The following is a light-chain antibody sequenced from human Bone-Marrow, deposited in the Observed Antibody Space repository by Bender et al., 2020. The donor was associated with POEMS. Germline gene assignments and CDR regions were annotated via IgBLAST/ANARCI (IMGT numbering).Light chain of an antibody. Sequence: LVLTQSPSASASLGASVKLTCTLSSGHSSYAIAWHQQQAGKAPRFLMKVEGSGSYNKASGVPDRFSGSSSGADRYLTIFNLQSDDEADYYCETWDRNTHWVFGGGTKVTVL. CDR3: ETWDRNTHWV. J-gene: IGLJ3*02. CDR2: VEGSGSY. CDR1: SGHSSYA. V-gene: IGLV4-60*03.